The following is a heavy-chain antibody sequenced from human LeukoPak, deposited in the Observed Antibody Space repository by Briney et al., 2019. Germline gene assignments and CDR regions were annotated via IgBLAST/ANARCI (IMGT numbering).Heavy chain of an antibody. V-gene: IGHV4-61*05. J-gene: IGHJ4*02. D-gene: IGHD4-17*01. CDR1: GDSISSSSYY. CDR2: IYYRGST. Sequence: SETLSLTCTVSGDSISSSSYYWGWIRQPPGKGLEWIGYIYYRGSTNYNPSLKSRVTFSVDTSKNQFSLKLNSVTAADTAVYYCARGGDYGDLRYFDYWGQGTLVTVSS. CDR3: ARGGDYGDLRYFDY.